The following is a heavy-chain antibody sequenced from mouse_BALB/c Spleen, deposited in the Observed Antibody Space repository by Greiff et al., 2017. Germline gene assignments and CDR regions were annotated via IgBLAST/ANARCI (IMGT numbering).Heavy chain of an antibody. CDR2: IDPENGDT. CDR1: GFNIKDYY. J-gene: IGHJ3*01. V-gene: IGHV14-4*02. Sequence: VQLKESGAELVRSGASVKLSCTASGFNIKDYYMHWVKQRPEQGLEWIGWIDPENGDTEYAPKFQGKATVTADTSANTAYLQRSSLTSEDTAVYFWNAQDHGAYWGQGTLVTVSA. CDR3: NAQDHGAY.